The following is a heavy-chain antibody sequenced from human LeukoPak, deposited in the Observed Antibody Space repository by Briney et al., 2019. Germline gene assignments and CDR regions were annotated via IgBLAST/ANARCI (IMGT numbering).Heavy chain of an antibody. CDR1: GYSISSDY. CDR3: AREKSSSWLLPGPDY. Sequence: SETLSLTCTVSGYSISSDYWGWIRQPPGKGLEWIGNIYHSGSTYYNPSLKSRVTISVDTSKNQFSLKLSSVTAADTAVYYCAREKSSSWLLPGPDYWGQGTLVTVSS. CDR2: IYHSGST. D-gene: IGHD6-13*01. V-gene: IGHV4-38-2*02. J-gene: IGHJ4*02.